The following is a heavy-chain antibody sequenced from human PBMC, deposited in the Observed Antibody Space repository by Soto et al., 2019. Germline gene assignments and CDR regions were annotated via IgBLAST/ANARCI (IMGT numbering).Heavy chain of an antibody. CDR3: ARLKKYINSSRRLYNLFDP. D-gene: IGHD6-6*01. J-gene: IGHJ5*02. Sequence: RGESLKISCKGSGYSFTSYWIGWVRQMPGKGLEWMGIIYPGDSDTRYSPSFQGQVTISADKSISTAYLQWSSLKASDTAMYYCARLKKYINSSRRLYNLFDPSAQGTPV. V-gene: IGHV5-51*01. CDR2: IYPGDSDT. CDR1: GYSFTSYW.